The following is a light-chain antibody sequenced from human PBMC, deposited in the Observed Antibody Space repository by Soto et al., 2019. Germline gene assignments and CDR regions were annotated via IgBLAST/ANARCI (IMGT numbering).Light chain of an antibody. CDR2: WSS. CDR1: QSLLHSNGYTY. CDR3: MQALQTPLT. J-gene: IGKJ3*01. Sequence: DIVMTQSPLSLSVTPGEPASISCTSSQSLLHSNGYTYLDWYLQKPGQSPQLLIYWSSNRASGVPDRLSGSGSGTDFTLKISRVEAEDVGVYYCMQALQTPLTFGPGTKVDI. V-gene: IGKV2-28*01.